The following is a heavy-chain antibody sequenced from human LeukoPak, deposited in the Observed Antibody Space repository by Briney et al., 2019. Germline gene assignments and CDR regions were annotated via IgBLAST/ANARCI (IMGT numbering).Heavy chain of an antibody. D-gene: IGHD3/OR15-3a*01. CDR2: INEDGSTT. V-gene: IGHV3-74*01. CDR1: GFTFSSNW. Sequence: GGSLRLSCAASGFTFSSNWMHWVRQAPGKGLVWVSRINEDGSTTNYADSVKGRSTIFRDNAKNTLYLQMNSLRADDTAIYFCARDFPDWSDAFDIWGQGTMVTVSS. J-gene: IGHJ3*02. CDR3: ARDFPDWSDAFDI.